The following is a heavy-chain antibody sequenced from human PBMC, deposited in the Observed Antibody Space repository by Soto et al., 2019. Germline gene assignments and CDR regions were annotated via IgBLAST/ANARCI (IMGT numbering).Heavy chain of an antibody. CDR2: IYYSGST. J-gene: IGHJ5*02. CDR3: ARWGSGGGGRYWFDP. CDR1: GGSISSGDYY. D-gene: IGHD1-26*01. Sequence: QVQLQESGPGLVKPSQTLSLTCTVSGGSISSGDYYWSWIRQPPGKGLEWIGYIYYSGSTYYNPSLTSRVTISVDTSKNPFSLTLSSVTAADTAVYYCARWGSGGGGRYWFDPWGQGTLVTVSS. V-gene: IGHV4-30-4*01.